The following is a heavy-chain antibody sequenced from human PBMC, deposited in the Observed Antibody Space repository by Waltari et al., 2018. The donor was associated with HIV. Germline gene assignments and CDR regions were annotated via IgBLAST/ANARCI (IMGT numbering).Heavy chain of an antibody. CDR2: IFPVDSDT. J-gene: IGHJ4*02. CDR1: EYDCW. CDR3: ATLAGAEWDLVADS. V-gene: IGHV5-51*01. D-gene: IGHD6-19*01. Sequence: EVRLVQSGPEVTKHGESLKISRRPSEYDCWIGWVRQMPGKGLVCMGFIFPVDSDTKYSPSSQGRVTISADKSINTAYLQWRSLKASDTAIYYCATLAGAEWDLVADSWGQGTLVTVSS.